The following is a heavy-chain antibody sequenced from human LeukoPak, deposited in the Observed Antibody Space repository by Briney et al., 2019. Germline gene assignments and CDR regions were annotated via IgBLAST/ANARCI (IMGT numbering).Heavy chain of an antibody. D-gene: IGHD5-18*01. V-gene: IGHV4-39*01. Sequence: SETLSLTCTVSGGSISSSSYYWGWIRQPPGKGLEWIGSIYYSGSTYYNPSLKSRVTISVDTSKNQFSLKLSSVTAADTAVYYCATLTAMDYFDYWGQGTLVTASS. CDR1: GGSISSSSYY. CDR2: IYYSGST. CDR3: ATLTAMDYFDY. J-gene: IGHJ4*02.